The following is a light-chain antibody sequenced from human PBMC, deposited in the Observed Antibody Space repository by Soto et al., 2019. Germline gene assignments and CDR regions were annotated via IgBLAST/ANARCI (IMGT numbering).Light chain of an antibody. V-gene: IGLV4-69*01. J-gene: IGLJ2*01. CDR2: LSSDGSH. CDR3: QNWDTGARVV. Sequence: QPVLTQSPSASASLGASVKLTCTLSSGHSSYAIAWHQQQPEKGPRYLMKLSSDGSHSKGDGIPDRFSGSSSGAERYLTISSRQSEEEADDYCQNWDTGARVVFGGGTKLTVL. CDR1: SGHSSYA.